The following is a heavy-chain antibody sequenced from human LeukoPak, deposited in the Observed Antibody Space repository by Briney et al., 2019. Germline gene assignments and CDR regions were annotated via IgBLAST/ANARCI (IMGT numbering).Heavy chain of an antibody. CDR2: IYTSGSS. D-gene: IGHD5-18*01. CDR1: GGSISSSSYY. Sequence: SQTLSLTCTVSGGSISSSSYYWSWIRQHAGKGLEWIGRIYTSGSSNYNPSLKSRVTISVDTSKNQFSLKLSSVAAADTAVYYCARDLYGYYWFDPWGQGTLVTVSS. CDR3: ARDLYGYYWFDP. J-gene: IGHJ5*02. V-gene: IGHV4-61*02.